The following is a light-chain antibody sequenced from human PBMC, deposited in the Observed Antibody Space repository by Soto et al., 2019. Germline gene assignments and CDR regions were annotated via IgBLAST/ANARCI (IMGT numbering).Light chain of an antibody. CDR1: QSVSSRR. Sequence: EIVLTQSPGTLSLSTGERATLSCRASQSVSSRRLAWYQQKPGQAPRSLIYGASTRPTGIPDRFSGSGSGADFTLTISRLEPEDVAVYYWQQYGSSLTSGQGRRREN. CDR3: QQYGSSLT. V-gene: IGKV3-20*01. J-gene: IGKJ5*01. CDR2: GAS.